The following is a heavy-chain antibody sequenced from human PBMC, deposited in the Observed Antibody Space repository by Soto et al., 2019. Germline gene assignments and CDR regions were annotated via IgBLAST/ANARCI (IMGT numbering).Heavy chain of an antibody. CDR2: INAGNGNT. D-gene: IGHD3-22*01. CDR1: GYTFTSYA. J-gene: IGHJ4*02. V-gene: IGHV1-3*01. Sequence: ASVKVSCKASGYTFTSYAMHWVRQAPGQRLEWMGWINAGNGNTKYSQKFQGRVTITRDTSASTAYMQMNSLRAEDTAVYYCARGLRNYYDRSGLHYWGQGTLVTVSS. CDR3: ARGLRNYYDRSGLHY.